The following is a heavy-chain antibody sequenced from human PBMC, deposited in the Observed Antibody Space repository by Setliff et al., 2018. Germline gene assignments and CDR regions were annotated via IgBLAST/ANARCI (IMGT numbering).Heavy chain of an antibody. V-gene: IGHV4-34*01. D-gene: IGHD1-1*01. Sequence: SETLSLTCAAYGGTFSGYYWTWIRQPPGKGLEWVGEINHRGSTNYNPSLKSRVTISVDTSKDQFSLKLRSVTAADTAVYYCARTGTYRYFDSWGQGTLVTVSS. CDR1: GGTFSGYY. J-gene: IGHJ4*02. CDR3: ARTGTYRYFDS. CDR2: INHRGST.